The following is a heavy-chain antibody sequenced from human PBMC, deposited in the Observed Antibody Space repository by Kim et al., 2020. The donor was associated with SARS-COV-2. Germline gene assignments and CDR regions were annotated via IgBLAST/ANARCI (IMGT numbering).Heavy chain of an antibody. D-gene: IGHD5-12*01. CDR2: VNHSGST. CDR3: ARGDYSGYFELSDY. J-gene: IGHJ4*02. CDR1: GGSFSGYY. V-gene: IGHV4-34*01. Sequence: SETLSLTCAVYGGSFSGYYWSWIRQPPRKGLEWIGEVNHSGSTNYNPSLKSRVTISVDTSKNQFSLKLSSVTAADTAVYYCARGDYSGYFELSDYWGQGTLVTVSS.